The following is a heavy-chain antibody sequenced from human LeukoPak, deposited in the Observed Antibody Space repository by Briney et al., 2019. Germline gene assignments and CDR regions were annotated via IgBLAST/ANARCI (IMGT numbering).Heavy chain of an antibody. V-gene: IGHV3-7*01. Sequence: QPGGSLRLSCAASGFTFSSYWMTWVRQAPGKGLEWVANIKQDGSEKYYVDSVKGRFTISRDNAKNSLYLQMNSLRAEDTAVYYCARGGKTLRGVIPQYYYYDLDVWGQGTTVTVSS. CDR3: ARGGKTLRGVIPQYYYYDLDV. D-gene: IGHD3-10*01. J-gene: IGHJ6*02. CDR1: GFTFSSYW. CDR2: IKQDGSEK.